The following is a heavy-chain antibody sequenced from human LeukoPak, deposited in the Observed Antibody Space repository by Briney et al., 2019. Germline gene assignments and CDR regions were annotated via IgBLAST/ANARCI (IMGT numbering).Heavy chain of an antibody. CDR1: GGSFSGYY. J-gene: IGHJ4*02. V-gene: IGHV4-34*01. CDR3: ARLKDGSSWYSGGLDY. CDR2: INHSGST. D-gene: IGHD6-13*01. Sequence: SETLSLTCAVYGGSFSGYYWSWIRQPPGKGLEWIGEINHSGSTNYNPSLKSRVTISVDTSKNQFSLKLSSVTAADTAVYYCARLKDGSSWYSGGLDYWGQGTLVTVSS.